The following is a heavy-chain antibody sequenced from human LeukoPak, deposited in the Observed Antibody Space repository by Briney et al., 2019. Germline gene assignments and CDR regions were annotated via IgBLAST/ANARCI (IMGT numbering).Heavy chain of an antibody. J-gene: IGHJ5*02. Sequence: SQTMSLTCTVSAGSISSRSYYWGWILQPAVKGLEWIGLIFTSGSTNYNPPLKSRVTISVDTSKNQFSLKLSSVTAADTAVYYCAREDYSNYLFDPWGQGTLVTVSS. CDR2: IFTSGST. CDR3: AREDYSNYLFDP. D-gene: IGHD4-11*01. V-gene: IGHV4-61*02. CDR1: AGSISSRSYY.